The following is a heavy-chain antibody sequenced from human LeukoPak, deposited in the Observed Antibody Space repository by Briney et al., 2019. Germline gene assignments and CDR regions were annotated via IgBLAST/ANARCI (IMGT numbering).Heavy chain of an antibody. J-gene: IGHJ5*02. V-gene: IGHV1-18*01. D-gene: IGHD5-24*01. CDR3: ARAWLGLTGDGYTADNWFDP. CDR1: GGTFSSYA. Sequence: ASVKVSCKASGGTFSSYAISWVRQAPGQGLEWMGWISAYNGNTNYAQKLQGRVTMTTDTSTSTAYMELRSLRSDDTAVYYCARAWLGLTGDGYTADNWFDPWGRGTLVTVSS. CDR2: ISAYNGNT.